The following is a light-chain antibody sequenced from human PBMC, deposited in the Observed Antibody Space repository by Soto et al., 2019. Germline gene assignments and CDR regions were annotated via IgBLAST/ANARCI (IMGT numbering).Light chain of an antibody. J-gene: IGKJ1*01. V-gene: IGKV1-39*01. Sequence: IQLTQSPSSVSASIGERVAVTCRASQGISTYLGWYQQKPGKAPKLLIYAAYSLQSGVTSRFSGSGSGTDFTLTISSLQPEDFATYSCQQSYSMPRTFGQGTKVDIK. CDR1: QGISTY. CDR3: QQSYSMPRT. CDR2: AAY.